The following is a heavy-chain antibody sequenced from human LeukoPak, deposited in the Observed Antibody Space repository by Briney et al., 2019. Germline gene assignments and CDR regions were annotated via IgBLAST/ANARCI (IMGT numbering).Heavy chain of an antibody. CDR2: IYHSGSA. Sequence: SGTLSLTCAVSGGSISSSNWWSWVRQAPGKGLEWIGEIYHSGSANYNPSLKSRVTISVDKSKNQFSLKLSSVTGSDTAVYYCARFIVGAINWFDPWCQGTLVTVSS. J-gene: IGHJ5*02. CDR3: ARFIVGAINWFDP. CDR1: GGSISSSNW. V-gene: IGHV4-4*02. D-gene: IGHD1-26*01.